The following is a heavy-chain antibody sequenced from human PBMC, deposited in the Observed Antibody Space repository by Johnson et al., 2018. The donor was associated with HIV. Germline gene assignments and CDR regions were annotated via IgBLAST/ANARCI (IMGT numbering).Heavy chain of an antibody. D-gene: IGHD2-15*01. J-gene: IGHJ3*02. Sequence: QVQLVESGGGVVQPGRSLRLSCAASGFTFSSYGMHWVRQAPGKGLEWVAVIWYDGSNKYYADSVKGRFTISRDNSKNTLYLQMNSLRAEDTAVYYCSTGDIVVVAGAMLLPLHDAFDIWGQGTMVTVSS. CDR2: IWYDGSNK. V-gene: IGHV3-33*01. CDR3: STGDIVVVAGAMLLPLHDAFDI. CDR1: GFTFSSYG.